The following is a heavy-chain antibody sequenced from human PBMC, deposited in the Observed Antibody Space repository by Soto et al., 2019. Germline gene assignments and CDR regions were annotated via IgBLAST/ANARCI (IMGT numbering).Heavy chain of an antibody. CDR1: GFTFSSYS. CDR2: ISSSSSTI. J-gene: IGHJ4*02. D-gene: IGHD2-15*01. Sequence: EVQLVESGGGLVQPGGSLRLSCAASGFTFSSYSMNWVRQAPGKGLEWVSYISSSSSTIYYADSVKGRFTISRDNAKNSLYLQMNSLRGEDTAVYYCARGRASYCSGGSCYRMFDYWGQGTLVTVSS. CDR3: ARGRASYCSGGSCYRMFDY. V-gene: IGHV3-48*01.